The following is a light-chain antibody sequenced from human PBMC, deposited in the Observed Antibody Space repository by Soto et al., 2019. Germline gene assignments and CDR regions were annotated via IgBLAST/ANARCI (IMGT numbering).Light chain of an antibody. CDR2: AAS. Sequence: DIPMTQSPSSLSASVGDRVTITCRASQSINNYLNWYQQKSGSAPKLLIYAASKLQSGVPLRFRGSGSGTTYTLTIIGLQPDDFATYYCQQSYNALSWTFGQGTKVEMK. J-gene: IGKJ1*01. CDR1: QSINNY. V-gene: IGKV1-39*01. CDR3: QQSYNALSWT.